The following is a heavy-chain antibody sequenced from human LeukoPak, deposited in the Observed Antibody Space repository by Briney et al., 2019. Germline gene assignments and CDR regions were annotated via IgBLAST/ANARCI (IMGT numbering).Heavy chain of an antibody. D-gene: IGHD5-24*01. Sequence: GGSLRLSCAASGFTFSNAWMSWVLQAPGKGLESVGLIKSKTDGGTTDYAAPVKGRFTISRDDSKNTLYLQMNSLKTEDTAVYYCTTGVDGYNFDYWGQGTLVTVSS. J-gene: IGHJ4*02. CDR1: GFTFSNAW. V-gene: IGHV3-15*01. CDR3: TTGVDGYNFDY. CDR2: IKSKTDGGTT.